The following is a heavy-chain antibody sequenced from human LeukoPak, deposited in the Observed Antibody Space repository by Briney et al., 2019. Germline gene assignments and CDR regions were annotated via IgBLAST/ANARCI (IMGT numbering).Heavy chain of an antibody. CDR1: GFTFSSYA. J-gene: IGHJ2*01. CDR3: AYNHNCSGGSCSVSAWYFDL. D-gene: IGHD2-15*01. CDR2: ISYDGSNK. V-gene: IGHV3-30*04. Sequence: GGSLRLSCAASGFTFSSYAMHWVRQAPGKGLEWVAVISYDGSNKYYADSVKGRFTISRDNSKNTLYLQMNSLRAEDTAVYYCAYNHNCSGGSCSVSAWYFDLWGRGTLVTVSS.